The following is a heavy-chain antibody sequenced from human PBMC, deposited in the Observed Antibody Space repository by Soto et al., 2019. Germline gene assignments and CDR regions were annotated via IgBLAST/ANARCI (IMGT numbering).Heavy chain of an antibody. Sequence: EVQLVESGGGLVQPGRSLRLSCAASGFTFDDYAMHWVRQAPGKGLEWVSGISGNSGTIGYADSVKGRFTISRDNAKKSLYLQMNSLRAEDTALYYCAKDECQDWGQGTLVTVSS. CDR3: AKDECQD. V-gene: IGHV3-9*01. CDR2: ISGNSGTI. CDR1: GFTFDDYA. J-gene: IGHJ1*01.